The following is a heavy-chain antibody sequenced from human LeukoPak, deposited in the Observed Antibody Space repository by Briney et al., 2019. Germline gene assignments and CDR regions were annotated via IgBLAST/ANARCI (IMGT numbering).Heavy chain of an antibody. Sequence: GGSLRLSCGASGFTFSSYWMHWVRQAPGKGLVWVSRINNDGGSTSYADSGQGRFTISRDNAKNTLYLQMNSLRAEDTALYYCARVARGDYYYYYMDVWGKGTTVTVSS. CDR3: ARVARGDYYYYYMDV. CDR2: INNDGGST. J-gene: IGHJ6*03. CDR1: GFTFSSYW. V-gene: IGHV3-74*01. D-gene: IGHD3-10*01.